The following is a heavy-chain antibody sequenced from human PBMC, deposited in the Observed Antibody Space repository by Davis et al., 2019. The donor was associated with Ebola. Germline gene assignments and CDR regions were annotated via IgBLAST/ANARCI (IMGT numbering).Heavy chain of an antibody. D-gene: IGHD3-16*01. V-gene: IGHV3-30-3*01. J-gene: IGHJ4*02. CDR1: GFTFSSYA. CDR3: AKDRPGNYVWGPVGY. CDR2: ISYDGSNK. Sequence: PGGSLRLSCAASGFTFSSYAMHWVRQAPGKGLEWVAVISYDGSNKYYADSVKGRFTISRDNSKNTLYLQMNSLRAEDTAVYYCAKDRPGNYVWGPVGYWGQGTLVTVSS.